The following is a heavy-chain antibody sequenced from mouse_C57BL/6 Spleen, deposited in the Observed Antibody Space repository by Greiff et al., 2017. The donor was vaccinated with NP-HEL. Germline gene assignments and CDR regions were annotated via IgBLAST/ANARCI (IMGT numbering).Heavy chain of an antibody. CDR1: GFTFSDYG. CDR2: ISSGSSTI. J-gene: IGHJ4*01. Sequence: EVKLMESGGGLVKPGGSLKLSCAASGFTFSDYGMHWVRQAPEKGLEWVAYISSGSSTIYYADTVKGRFTISRDNAKNTLFLQMTSLRSEDTAMYYCATTVAYYYAMDYWGQGTSVTVSS. V-gene: IGHV5-17*01. CDR3: ATTVAYYYAMDY. D-gene: IGHD1-1*01.